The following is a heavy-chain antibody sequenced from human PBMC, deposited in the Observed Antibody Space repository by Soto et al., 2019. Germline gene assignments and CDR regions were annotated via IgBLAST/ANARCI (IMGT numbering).Heavy chain of an antibody. CDR2: MYDSGST. CDR1: GGSISSGGYC. CDR3: ARGGASTTVDY. J-gene: IGHJ4*02. Sequence: QVQLQESGPGLVKPSQTLSLTCTVSGGSISSGGYCWSWVRQHPGEGLEWIGFMYDSGSTSYNPSRKXRXTXSXXTSTNQFALRLTSVTAADTAVYSCARGGASTTVDYWGQGTLVTVSS. V-gene: IGHV4-31*03. D-gene: IGHD1-1*01.